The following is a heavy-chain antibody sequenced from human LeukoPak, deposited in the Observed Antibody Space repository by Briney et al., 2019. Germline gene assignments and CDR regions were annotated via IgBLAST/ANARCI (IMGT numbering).Heavy chain of an antibody. CDR3: ARVLGSDLGFGEPLDP. J-gene: IGHJ5*02. CDR1: DYSIRDGYY. Sequence: PSETLSLTCTVSDYSIRDGYYWGWIRQPPGKGLEWIGSIYHSGSTYYNPSLKSRVTISVDTSKNQFSLKLSSVTAADTAVYYCARVLGSDLGFGEPLDPWGQGTLVTVFS. V-gene: IGHV4-38-2*02. CDR2: IYHSGST. D-gene: IGHD3-10*01.